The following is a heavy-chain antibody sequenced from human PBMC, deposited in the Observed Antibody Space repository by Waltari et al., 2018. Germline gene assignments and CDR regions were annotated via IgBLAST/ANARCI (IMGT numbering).Heavy chain of an antibody. Sequence: QVQPEQSGAEVKKPGASVKVSCKVVGYTLTDLSMHWVRQAPGKGLEWMGVFDPEDGEAVFAQKFQGRLTLTEDTPANTAYMELTSLTSEDTAVYYCASGLIIPGRFRLGYWGQGTLVTVSA. J-gene: IGHJ4*02. CDR1: GYTLTDLS. V-gene: IGHV1-24*01. CDR3: ASGLIIPGRFRLGY. CDR2: FDPEDGEA. D-gene: IGHD3-3*01.